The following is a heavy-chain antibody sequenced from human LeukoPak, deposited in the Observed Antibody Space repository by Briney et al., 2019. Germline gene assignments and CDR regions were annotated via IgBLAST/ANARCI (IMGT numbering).Heavy chain of an antibody. Sequence: PSETLSLTCTVSGGSISSYYWNWIRQPPGKGLEWIGYIYYSGSTNYNPSLKSRVTISVDTSKNQFSLKLSSVTAADTAVYYCARDTLIAAPKTGTVTRIGWFDTWGQGTLVTVSS. D-gene: IGHD6-13*01. V-gene: IGHV4-59*01. CDR1: GGSISSYY. CDR2: IYYSGST. CDR3: ARDTLIAAPKTGTVTRIGWFDT. J-gene: IGHJ5*02.